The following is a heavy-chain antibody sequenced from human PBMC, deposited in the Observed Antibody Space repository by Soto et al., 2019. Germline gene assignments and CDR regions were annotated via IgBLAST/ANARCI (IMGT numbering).Heavy chain of an antibody. J-gene: IGHJ4*02. Sequence: QVQLVQSGAEVKKPGASVKVSCKASGYTFTSYGISWVRQAPGQGLECMGWISAYNGNTNYAQKLQGRVTMTTDTAPSTAYMELRSLRSDDTAVYYCAGGSFGEFVYYFDYWGQGTLVTVSS. CDR3: AGGSFGEFVYYFDY. V-gene: IGHV1-18*01. CDR2: ISAYNGNT. D-gene: IGHD3-10*01. CDR1: GYTFTSYG.